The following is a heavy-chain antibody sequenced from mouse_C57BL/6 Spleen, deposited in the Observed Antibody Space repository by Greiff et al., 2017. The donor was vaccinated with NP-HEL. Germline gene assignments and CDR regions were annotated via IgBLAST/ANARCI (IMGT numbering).Heavy chain of an antibody. D-gene: IGHD1-1*01. CDR1: GYTFTSYW. Sequence: VQLQQPGAELVRPGTSVKLSCKASGYTFTSYWMHWVKQRPGQGLEWIGVIDPSDSYTNYTQKFKGKATLTVDPSSSTAYMQLSSLTSEDSAVYYCARRTTVVATLNWYFDVWGTGTTVTVSS. V-gene: IGHV1-59*01. CDR3: ARRTTVVATLNWYFDV. J-gene: IGHJ1*03. CDR2: IDPSDSYT.